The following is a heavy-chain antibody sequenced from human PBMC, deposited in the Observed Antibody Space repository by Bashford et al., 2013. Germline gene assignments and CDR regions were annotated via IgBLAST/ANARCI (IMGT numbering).Heavy chain of an antibody. CDR2: ISAYNGNT. D-gene: IGHD6-6*01. CDR1: GGTFSSYA. V-gene: IGHV1-18*01. Sequence: ASVKVSCKASGGTFSSYAISWVRQAPGQGLEWMGWISAYNGNTNYAQKLQGRVTMTTDTSTSTAYMELRSLRSDDTAVYYCAREELVLANNWFDPGAREPWSP. J-gene: IGHJ5*02. CDR3: AREELVLANNWFDP.